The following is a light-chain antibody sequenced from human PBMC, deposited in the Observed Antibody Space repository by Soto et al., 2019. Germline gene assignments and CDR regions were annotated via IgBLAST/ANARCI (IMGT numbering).Light chain of an antibody. CDR1: QSVGTY. CDR3: QQSSSTPQT. CDR2: VAS. Sequence: DIQMTQAPSSLSASVGDRVIITCRASQSVGTYVSWYQQKEGKAPKLLINVASTLQSGVPSRFSCSGSGTDFTLAISSLQPEDFATYYYQQSSSTPQTFGGGTKVDMK. V-gene: IGKV1-39*01. J-gene: IGKJ4*01.